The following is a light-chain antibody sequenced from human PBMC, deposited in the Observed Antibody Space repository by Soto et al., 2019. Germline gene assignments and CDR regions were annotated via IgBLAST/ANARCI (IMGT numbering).Light chain of an antibody. CDR3: SSYTSSSPPTNWV. Sequence: QSALTQPASVSGSPGQSITVSCTGTISDIGGYNYVSWYQQHPGKAPRLVIYEVSNRPSGVSNRFSGSKSGNTASLTISGLPAEDEDDYYGSSYTSSSPPTNWVIGGGTKVTVL. CDR1: ISDIGGYNY. V-gene: IGLV2-14*01. CDR2: EVS. J-gene: IGLJ3*02.